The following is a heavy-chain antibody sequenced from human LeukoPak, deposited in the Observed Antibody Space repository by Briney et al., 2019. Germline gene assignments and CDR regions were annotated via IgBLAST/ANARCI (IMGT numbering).Heavy chain of an antibody. Sequence: AESLQISCKGSGYSFTSYWIGWVRQMPGKGLQWMGIIFPGDSDTRYSPSFQGEVSISAKEAISTAFLQWINSMASEDATFYYAREYSGSYDWGQGTLVTVSS. CDR2: IFPGDSDT. CDR1: GYSFTSYW. D-gene: IGHD1-26*01. J-gene: IGHJ4*02. V-gene: IGHV5-51*01. CDR3: AREYSGSYD.